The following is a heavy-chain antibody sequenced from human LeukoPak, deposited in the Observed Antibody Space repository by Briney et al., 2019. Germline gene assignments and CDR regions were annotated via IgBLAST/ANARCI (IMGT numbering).Heavy chain of an antibody. V-gene: IGHV4-59*01. J-gene: IGHJ4*02. CDR2: IYYSGST. CDR1: GGSISGYY. CDR3: ARGRTAMNY. Sequence: ETLSLTCTVSGGSISGYYWSWIRQPPGKGLEWIGYIYYSGSTNYNPSLKSRVTISVDTSKNQFSLKLSSVTAADTAVYYCARGRTAMNYWGQGTLVTVSS. D-gene: IGHD5-18*01.